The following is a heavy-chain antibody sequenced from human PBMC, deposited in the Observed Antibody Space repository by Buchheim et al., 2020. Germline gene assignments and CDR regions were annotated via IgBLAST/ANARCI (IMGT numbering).Heavy chain of an antibody. Sequence: QVQLQQWGAGLLKPSETLSLTCAVYGESFSGYYWSWIRQPPGKGLEWIGEINHSGGTNCNPSLKSRVTISVDTSKNQFSLKLSSVTAADTAVYYCARRATARPLDYWGQGT. CDR1: GESFSGYY. CDR3: ARRATARPLDY. V-gene: IGHV4-34*01. D-gene: IGHD2-21*02. CDR2: INHSGGT. J-gene: IGHJ4*02.